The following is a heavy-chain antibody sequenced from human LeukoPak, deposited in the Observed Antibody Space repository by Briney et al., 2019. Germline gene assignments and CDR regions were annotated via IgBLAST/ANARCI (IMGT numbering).Heavy chain of an antibody. CDR3: ARSRGQLARRGTTYYYYMDV. CDR2: IIPIFGTA. Sequence: ASVKVSCKASAGTFSSYAISWVRQAPGQGLEWMGGIIPIFGTANNAQKFEGRVTITTDESTSTAYMELSSLRSEDTAVYYCARSRGQLARRGTTYYYYMDVWGKGTTVTVSS. D-gene: IGHD6-6*01. V-gene: IGHV1-69*05. J-gene: IGHJ6*03. CDR1: AGTFSSYA.